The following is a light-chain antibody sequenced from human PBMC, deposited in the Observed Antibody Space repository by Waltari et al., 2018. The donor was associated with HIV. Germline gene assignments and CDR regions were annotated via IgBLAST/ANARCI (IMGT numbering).Light chain of an antibody. V-gene: IGKV4-1*01. CDR3: HQYASPPWT. Sequence: KSSQSVLYSPNNKNYLAWYQQKPGQPPRLLIYWASTRESGVPDRFSGSGSRTDFTLTISSLQAEDVAVYYCHQYASPPWTFGQGTKVEIK. J-gene: IGKJ1*01. CDR2: WAS. CDR1: QSVLYSPNNKNY.